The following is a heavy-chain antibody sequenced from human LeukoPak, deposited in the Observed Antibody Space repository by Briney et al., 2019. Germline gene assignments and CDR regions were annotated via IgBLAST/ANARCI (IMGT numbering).Heavy chain of an antibody. J-gene: IGHJ6*02. CDR2: IYYSGST. V-gene: IGHV4-39*07. CDR3: AGDYGGNSPKGYYYYYGMDV. CDR1: GGSISSSSYY. Sequence: PSETLSLTCTVSGGSISSSSYYWGWIRQPPGKGLEWIGSIYYSGSTYCNPSLKSRVTISVDTSKNQFSLKLSSVTAADTAVYYCAGDYGGNSPKGYYYYYGMDVWGQGTTVTVSS. D-gene: IGHD4-23*01.